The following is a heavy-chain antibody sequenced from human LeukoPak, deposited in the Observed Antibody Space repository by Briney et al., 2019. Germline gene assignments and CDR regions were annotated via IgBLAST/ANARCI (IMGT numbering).Heavy chain of an antibody. CDR1: GLKFRNYG. V-gene: IGHV3-30*02. Sequence: GGSLRLSCVASGLKFRNYGMHWVRQAPGKGLEWVTFIWYDGSHQYYIDSVKGRFTVSRDNAKSTLYLQMDSLRAEDTAVYYCATDRNKGKYYDYWGQGTLVTVSS. D-gene: IGHD2/OR15-2a*01. J-gene: IGHJ4*02. CDR3: ATDRNKGKYYDY. CDR2: IWYDGSHQ.